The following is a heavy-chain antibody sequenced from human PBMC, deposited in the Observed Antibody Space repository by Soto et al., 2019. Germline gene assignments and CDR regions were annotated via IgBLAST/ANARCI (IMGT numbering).Heavy chain of an antibody. CDR2: VSNDGINE. J-gene: IGHJ6*02. CDR1: GFTFSTYA. D-gene: IGHD2-2*02. Sequence: QVQLVESGGGVVQPGRSLRLSCAASGFTFSTYALQWVRQAPGKGLEWVAIVSNDGINEYYADSVKGRFIISRDNSKNTLYLQMSSLRAEDSALYYCARERILAAIIDYYYGMDVWGQGTTVTVSS. CDR3: ARERILAAIIDYYYGMDV. V-gene: IGHV3-30-3*01.